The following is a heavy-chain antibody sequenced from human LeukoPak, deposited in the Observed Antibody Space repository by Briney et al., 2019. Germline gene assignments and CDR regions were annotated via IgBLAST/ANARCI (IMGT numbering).Heavy chain of an antibody. Sequence: TGESLKISCKGSGYSLTSYWITWVRQMPGKGLEWMGIIYPGDSDTTYSPSFQGQVTISADKSISTAYLQWSSLKASDTAMYYCARLRDGYKYYNYCAMDVWGQGTTVTVSS. V-gene: IGHV5-51*01. CDR1: GYSLTSYW. J-gene: IGHJ6*02. CDR3: ARLRDGYKYYNYCAMDV. CDR2: IYPGDSDT. D-gene: IGHD5-24*01.